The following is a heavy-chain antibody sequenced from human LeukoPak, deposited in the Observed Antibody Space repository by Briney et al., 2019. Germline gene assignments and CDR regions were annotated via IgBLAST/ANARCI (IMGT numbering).Heavy chain of an antibody. J-gene: IGHJ5*02. Sequence: SETLSLTCTVSGGYIITSGHYWGRIRQPPGKGLEWIGRIYYTGVTSTNPFFRSRMSISVDTSKNQFSLNLTSVTAADAAVYYCARERSSSGGHSWFDPWGQGTLVTVSS. V-gene: IGHV4-39*07. CDR2: IYYTGVT. CDR3: ARERSSSGGHSWFDP. CDR1: GGYIITSGHY. D-gene: IGHD4-23*01.